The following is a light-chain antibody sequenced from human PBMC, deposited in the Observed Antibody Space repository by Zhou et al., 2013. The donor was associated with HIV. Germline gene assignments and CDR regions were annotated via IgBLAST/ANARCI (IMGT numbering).Light chain of an antibody. CDR2: GAS. V-gene: IGKV3D-7*01. CDR1: QSVGSSY. Sequence: EIVMTQSPATLSLSPGERATLSCRASQSVGSSYFSWFQQKPGQAPRLLIYGASTRATGIPARFSGSGSGTDFTLTISSLQPEDFAVYFCQQDYNLYSFGQGTKLETK. CDR3: QQDYNLYS. J-gene: IGKJ2*03.